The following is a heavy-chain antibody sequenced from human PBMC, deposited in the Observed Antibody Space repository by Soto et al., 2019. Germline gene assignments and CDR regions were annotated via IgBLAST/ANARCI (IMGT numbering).Heavy chain of an antibody. CDR1: GYTFTSYG. J-gene: IGHJ6*02. CDR2: ISAYNGNT. CDR3: ARRLDIVATNYYYGMDV. D-gene: IGHD5-12*01. V-gene: IGHV1-18*01. Sequence: ASVKVSCKASGYTFTSYGISWVRQAPGQGLEWMGRISAYNGNTNYAQKLQGRVTMTTDTSTSTAYMELRSLRSDDTAVYYCARRLDIVATNYYYGMDVWGQGTTVTVSS.